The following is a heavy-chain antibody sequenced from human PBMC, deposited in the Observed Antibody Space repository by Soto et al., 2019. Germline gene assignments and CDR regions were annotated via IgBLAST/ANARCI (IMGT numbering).Heavy chain of an antibody. D-gene: IGHD3-3*01. Sequence: EVQLVESGGGLVKPGGSLRLSCAASGFTFSRYRMNWVRQAPGKGLEWVSSISSSSSYIYYADSVKGRFTISRENAKHSLYLQNNSLRADDTAVYYCARWPPIYGVSSHSQLWCRGTLVTVYS. CDR2: ISSSSSYI. CDR3: ARWPPIYGVSSHSQL. CDR1: GFTFSRYR. V-gene: IGHV3-21*01. J-gene: IGHJ2*01.